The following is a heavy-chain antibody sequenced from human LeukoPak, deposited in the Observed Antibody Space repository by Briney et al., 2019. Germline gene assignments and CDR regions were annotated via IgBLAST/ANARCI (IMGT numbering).Heavy chain of an antibody. Sequence: SETLSLTCAVYGGSLSDYFWSWIRQPPGKGLEWIGEFTHHGRTNYNPSLKSRVTMSVDTSKNQFSLKLSSVTAADTAVYYCAIIYGDYSDFDYWGQGTLVTVSS. CDR2: FTHHGRT. CDR3: AIIYGDYSDFDY. J-gene: IGHJ4*02. CDR1: GGSLSDYF. D-gene: IGHD4-17*01. V-gene: IGHV4-34*01.